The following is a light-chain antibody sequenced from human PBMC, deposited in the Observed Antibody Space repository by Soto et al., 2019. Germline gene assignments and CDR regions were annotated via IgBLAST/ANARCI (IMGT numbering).Light chain of an antibody. Sequence: VLTQSPGTLSSSPGGRVSLSCRASQIVSNNYLAWYQQKSGQAPRLLIFGASNRATGIPDRFSGSGSGTDFTLTISGVEPEDFAVYFCQQYSGSVLTCGGGTKV. J-gene: IGKJ4*01. CDR2: GAS. CDR3: QQYSGSVLT. CDR1: QIVSNNY. V-gene: IGKV3-20*01.